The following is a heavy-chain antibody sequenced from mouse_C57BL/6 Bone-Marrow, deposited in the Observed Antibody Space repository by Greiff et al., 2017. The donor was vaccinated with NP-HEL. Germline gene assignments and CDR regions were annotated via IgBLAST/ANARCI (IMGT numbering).Heavy chain of an antibody. Sequence: EVKLQESGAELVRPGASVKLSCTASGFNIKDDYMHWVKQRPEQGLEWIGWIDPENGDTEYASKFQGKATITADTSSNTAYLQLSSLTSEDTAVYYCTYYYGSSYLFAYWGQGTLVTVSA. D-gene: IGHD1-1*01. CDR3: TYYYGSSYLFAY. J-gene: IGHJ3*01. CDR2: IDPENGDT. CDR1: GFNIKDDY. V-gene: IGHV14-4*01.